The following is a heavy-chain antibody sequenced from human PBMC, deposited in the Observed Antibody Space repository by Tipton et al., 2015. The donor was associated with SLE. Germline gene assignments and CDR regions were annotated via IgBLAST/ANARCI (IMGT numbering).Heavy chain of an antibody. CDR3: ARSEGASVFDY. J-gene: IGHJ4*02. Sequence: QSGPEVKKPGASVKVSCKASGYTFTSYAMHWVRQDPGQRLEWMGWINAGNGNTKYSQKFQGRVTITRDTSASTAYMELSSLRSEDTAVYYCARSEGASVFDYWGQGTLVTVSS. D-gene: IGHD1-26*01. CDR2: INAGNGNT. CDR1: GYTFTSYA. V-gene: IGHV1-3*01.